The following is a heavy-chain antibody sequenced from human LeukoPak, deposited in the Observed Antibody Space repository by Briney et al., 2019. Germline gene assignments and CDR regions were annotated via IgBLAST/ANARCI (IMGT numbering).Heavy chain of an antibody. Sequence: ASVKVSCKSSGLTFTNDYIHWVRQAPGHGLEWMGWINPNNGNTKFAKKFQGRVTLTMDTSITTLYMEVSSLRLDDTAIYYCARKGMWNYVFVHWGQGTLVTVSS. CDR1: GLTFTNDY. CDR3: ARKGMWNYVFVH. V-gene: IGHV1-2*02. J-gene: IGHJ5*02. CDR2: INPNNGNT. D-gene: IGHD1-7*01.